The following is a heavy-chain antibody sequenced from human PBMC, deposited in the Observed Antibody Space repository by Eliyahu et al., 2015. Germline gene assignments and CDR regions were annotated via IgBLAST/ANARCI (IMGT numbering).Heavy chain of an antibody. Sequence: QVQLQESGPGLVKPSETLSLTCTVSGYSISSGYYWGWIRQPPGKGLEWIGSIYHSGSTYYNPSLKSRVTISVDTSKNQFSLKLSSVTAADTAVYYCARDLSYYYDSSGYYGPFDYWGQGTLVTVSS. CDR2: IYHSGST. J-gene: IGHJ4*02. D-gene: IGHD3-22*01. V-gene: IGHV4-38-2*02. CDR1: GYSISSGYY. CDR3: ARDLSYYYDSSGYYGPFDY.